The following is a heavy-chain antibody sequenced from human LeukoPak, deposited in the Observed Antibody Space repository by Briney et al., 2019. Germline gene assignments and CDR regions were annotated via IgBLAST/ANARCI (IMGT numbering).Heavy chain of an antibody. CDR3: ASKSGWYLGNWFDP. J-gene: IGHJ5*02. Sequence: ASVKVSCKASGGTFSSYAISWVRQAPGQGLEWLGGIIPIFGTANYAQKFQGRVTITADESTSTAYMELSSLRSKDTAVYYCASKSGWYLGNWFDPWGQGTLVTVSS. D-gene: IGHD6-19*01. CDR2: IIPIFGTA. V-gene: IGHV1-69*01. CDR1: GGTFSSYA.